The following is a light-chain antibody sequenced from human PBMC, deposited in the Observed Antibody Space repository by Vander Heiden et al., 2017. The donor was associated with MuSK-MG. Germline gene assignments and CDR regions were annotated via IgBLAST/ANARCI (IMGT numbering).Light chain of an antibody. CDR2: AAS. J-gene: IGKJ5*01. CDR3: QQLNSYPIT. Sequence: DIQLTQSPSFLSASVGDRVTITCRANQGISSYLAWYQQKPGKAPKLLIYAASTLQSGVPSRFSGSGSGTEFTLTISSLQPEDFATYYCQQLNSYPITFGQGTQLEIK. V-gene: IGKV1-9*01. CDR1: QGISSY.